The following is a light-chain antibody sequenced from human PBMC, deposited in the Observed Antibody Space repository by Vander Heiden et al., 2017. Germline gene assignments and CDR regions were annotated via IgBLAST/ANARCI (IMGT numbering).Light chain of an antibody. CDR2: AAS. CDR1: QSVSTY. V-gene: IGKV1-39*01. CDR3: QQSDSTPFT. Sequence: DIQMTQSPSSLSASVGDRVTITCRASQSVSTYLNWYQQKPGKAPNLLIYAASNLQSGVPSRFSGSASGTDFTLTISSLQPEDFATYYCQQSDSTPFTFGPGTKVDIK. J-gene: IGKJ3*01.